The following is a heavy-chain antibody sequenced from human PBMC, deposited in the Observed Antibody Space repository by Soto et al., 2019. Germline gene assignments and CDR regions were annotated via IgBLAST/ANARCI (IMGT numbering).Heavy chain of an antibody. CDR3: ARARRRGNDYGDYGFDY. J-gene: IGHJ4*02. D-gene: IGHD4-17*01. CDR2: ILPLFGTT. V-gene: IGHV1-69*18. Sequence: QVQLVQSGAEVKNPGSSVKVSCKASGGTFSSHDFSWVRQAPGQGLEWMGRILPLFGTTTYAQVFQGRVTITADESTSTAYMELRSLRSEDTAVYFCARARRRGNDYGDYGFDYWGQGTLVTVSS. CDR1: GGTFSSHD.